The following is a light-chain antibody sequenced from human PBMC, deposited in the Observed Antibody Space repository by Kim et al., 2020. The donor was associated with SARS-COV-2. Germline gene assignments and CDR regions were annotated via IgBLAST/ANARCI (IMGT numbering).Light chain of an antibody. Sequence: GKTVTTACPRSSGSIASYYVQWYQQRPGSAPTTVIYNNNQRPSGVPDRFSGSIDSSSNSASLTISGLKTEDEADYYCQSCDTTSWVYGGGTQLTVL. J-gene: IGLJ3*02. CDR1: SGSIASYY. CDR3: QSCDTTSWV. V-gene: IGLV6-57*03. CDR2: NNN.